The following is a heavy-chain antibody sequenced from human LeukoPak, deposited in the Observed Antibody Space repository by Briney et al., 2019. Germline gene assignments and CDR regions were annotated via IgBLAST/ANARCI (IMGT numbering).Heavy chain of an antibody. Sequence: PSETLSLTCTVSGGSISSSSYYWGWIRQPPGKGLEWIRSIYYSGSTYYNPSLKSRVTISVDTSKNQFSLKLSSVTAADTAVYYCARHAPRENWFDPRGQGTLVTVSS. CDR1: GGSISSSSYY. CDR3: ARHAPRENWFDP. J-gene: IGHJ5*02. CDR2: IYYSGST. V-gene: IGHV4-39*01.